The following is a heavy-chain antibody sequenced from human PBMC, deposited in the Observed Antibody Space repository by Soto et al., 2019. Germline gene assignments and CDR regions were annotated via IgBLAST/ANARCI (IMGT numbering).Heavy chain of an antibody. Sequence: PGGSLRLSCAASGFTFSSYAMGWVRQGPGKGLEWVAVVSIGGSTHYADSVRGRSTIPRDNSKNTLSLQMNSLTAEDTAVYFCAKRRGAGGHFDYWGQGALVTVSS. V-gene: IGHV3-23*01. D-gene: IGHD2-15*01. CDR2: VSIGGST. CDR1: GFTFSSYA. J-gene: IGHJ4*02. CDR3: AKRRGAGGHFDY.